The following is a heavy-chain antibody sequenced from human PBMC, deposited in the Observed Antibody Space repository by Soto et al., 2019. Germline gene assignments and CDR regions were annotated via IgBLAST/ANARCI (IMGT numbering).Heavy chain of an antibody. V-gene: IGHV3-74*01. J-gene: IGHJ2*01. Sequence: EVHLVESGGGLVQPGGSLRLSCAASGFTVSTYWMHWVRQDPGKGLMWVSRISPDGSTTTYADPVRGRFTISRDTAENTLYVQMNSLRVEDTAVYYCAKDRVPYSDYGRYFDLWGRGTLVTVSS. CDR2: ISPDGSTT. CDR3: AKDRVPYSDYGRYFDL. CDR1: GFTVSTYW. D-gene: IGHD4-17*01.